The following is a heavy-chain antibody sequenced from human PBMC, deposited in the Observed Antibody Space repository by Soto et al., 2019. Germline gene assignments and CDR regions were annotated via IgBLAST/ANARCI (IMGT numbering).Heavy chain of an antibody. CDR3: AREYMTTVTTVGAFDI. CDR1: GFTFSSYW. CDR2: IKQDGSEK. V-gene: IGHV3-7*01. J-gene: IGHJ3*02. D-gene: IGHD4-17*01. Sequence: ESGGGLVQPGGSLRLSCAASGFTFSSYWMSWVRQAPGKGLEWVANIKQDGSEKYYVDSVKGRFTISRDNAKNSLYLQMNSLRAEDTAVYYCAREYMTTVTTVGAFDIWGQGTMVTVSS.